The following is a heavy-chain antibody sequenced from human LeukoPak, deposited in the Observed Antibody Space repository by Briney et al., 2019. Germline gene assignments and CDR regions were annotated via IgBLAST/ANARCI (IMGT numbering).Heavy chain of an antibody. D-gene: IGHD1-26*01. CDR1: GFTFTNYV. Sequence: PGGSLRLSCAASGFTFTNYVMNWVRQAPGKGLEWVAFVRGDGTNNYYADSVKGRFAISRDISKNTLYLQMNSLRAEDTAVYYCAKHGGTYGFDYWGQGTLVTVSS. J-gene: IGHJ4*02. V-gene: IGHV3-30*02. CDR2: VRGDGTNN. CDR3: AKHGGTYGFDY.